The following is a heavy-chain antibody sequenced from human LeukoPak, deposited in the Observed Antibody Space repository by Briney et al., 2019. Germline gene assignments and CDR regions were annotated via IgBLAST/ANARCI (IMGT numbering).Heavy chain of an antibody. Sequence: PGGSLRLSCEASGFTFNNYVMTWVRQAPGKGLEWVSSISASAAMTYYADSVKGRFTVSRDNAKNSLYLQMNSLRAEDTAVYYCARDCSGYDCLAAFDIWGQGTMVTVSS. CDR2: ISASAAMT. CDR1: GFTFNNYV. V-gene: IGHV3-23*01. J-gene: IGHJ3*02. D-gene: IGHD5-12*01. CDR3: ARDCSGYDCLAAFDI.